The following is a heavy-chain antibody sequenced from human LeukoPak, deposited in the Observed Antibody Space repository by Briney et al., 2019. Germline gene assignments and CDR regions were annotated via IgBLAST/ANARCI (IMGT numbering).Heavy chain of an antibody. CDR3: ARDRSGSYAEDY. CDR2: INGDETSR. V-gene: IGHV3-74*01. D-gene: IGHD1-26*01. Sequence: GGSLRLSCTASGFTFRDYWMHWIRQTPREGLVWVSRINGDETSRAYADFVEGRFTISRDNAKNTLYLQIDSLRAEDTAVYYCARDRSGSYAEDYWGQGTLVTVSS. J-gene: IGHJ4*02. CDR1: GFTFRDYW.